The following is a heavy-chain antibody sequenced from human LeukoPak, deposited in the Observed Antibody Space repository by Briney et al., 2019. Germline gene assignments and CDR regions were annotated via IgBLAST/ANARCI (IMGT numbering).Heavy chain of an antibody. Sequence: GASVKVSCKVSGYTLTELSMHWVRQAPGQGLEWMGGIIPIFGTANYAQKFQGRVTITADKSTSTAYMELSSLRSEDTAVYYCARDYLGGDAFDIWGQGTMVTVSS. CDR3: ARDYLGGDAFDI. CDR1: GYTLTELS. D-gene: IGHD1-26*01. V-gene: IGHV1-69*06. J-gene: IGHJ3*02. CDR2: IIPIFGTA.